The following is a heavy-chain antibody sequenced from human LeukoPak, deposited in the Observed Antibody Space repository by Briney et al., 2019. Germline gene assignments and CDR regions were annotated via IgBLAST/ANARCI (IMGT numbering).Heavy chain of an antibody. V-gene: IGHV1-2*04. CDR2: INPNSGGT. J-gene: IGHJ2*01. D-gene: IGHD3-22*01. CDR3: ARGPSKRSGYYSSYWYFDL. Sequence: ASVKVSCKASGYTFTGYYMHWVRQAPGQGLEWMGWINPNSGGTNYAQKFQGWVTMTRDTSISTAYMELSRLRSDDTAVYYCARGPSKRSGYYSSYWYFDLWGRGTLVTVSS. CDR1: GYTFTGYY.